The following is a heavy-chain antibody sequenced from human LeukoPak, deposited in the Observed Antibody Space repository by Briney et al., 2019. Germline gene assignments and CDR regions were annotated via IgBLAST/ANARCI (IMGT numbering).Heavy chain of an antibody. CDR1: GGSISSSSYY. CDR2: IYYSGST. J-gene: IGHJ4*02. CDR3: ARSTLFLVVPAA. Sequence: PSETLSLTCTVSGGSISSSSYYWGWIRQPPGKGLEWIGSIYYSGSTYYNPSLKSRVTISVDTSKNQFSLKLSSVTAADSAVYYCARSTLFLVVPAAWGQGTLVAVSS. D-gene: IGHD2-2*01. V-gene: IGHV4-39*01.